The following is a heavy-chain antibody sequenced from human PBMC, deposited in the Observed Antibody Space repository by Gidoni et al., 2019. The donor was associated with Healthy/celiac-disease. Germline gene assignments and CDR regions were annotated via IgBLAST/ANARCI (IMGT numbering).Heavy chain of an antibody. CDR3: VKGANDFWSGPFDY. CDR1: GFTFSSYA. Sequence: EVQLVESGGGLVQPGGSLRLSCSASGFTFSSYAMHWVRQAPGKGLEYVSAISSNGGSTYYADSVKGRFTISRDNSKNTLYLQMSSLRAEDTAVYYCVKGANDFWSGPFDYWGQGTLVTVSS. J-gene: IGHJ4*02. D-gene: IGHD3-3*01. V-gene: IGHV3-64D*06. CDR2: ISSNGGST.